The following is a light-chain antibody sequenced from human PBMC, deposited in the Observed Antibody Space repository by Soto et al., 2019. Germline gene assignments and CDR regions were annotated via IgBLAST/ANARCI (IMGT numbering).Light chain of an antibody. CDR2: GAS. J-gene: IGKJ1*01. CDR3: QQYFEWPPMT. Sequence: PGGRATLSCWSSETVATNLAWYQQKPGQAPRLLISGASTRAAGISDRFRGSGSGTEFTLTISSLRSEDSDIYYCQQYFEWPPMTFGQGTK. CDR1: ETVATN. V-gene: IGKV3-15*01.